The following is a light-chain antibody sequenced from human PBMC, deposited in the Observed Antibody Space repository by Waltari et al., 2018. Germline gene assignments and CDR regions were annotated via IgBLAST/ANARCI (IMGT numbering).Light chain of an antibody. CDR3: AAWDDNLNGWA. CDR2: TDN. Sequence: QSVLTQPPSASGTPGQRVTISCSGSSSNIGFNTVSWYQQVPGAAPRILMYTDNQRPSGVPDRFSGSKSGSSASLAIRGLRPEDEADYYCAAWDDNLNGWAFGGGTKVTVL. J-gene: IGLJ3*02. CDR1: SSNIGFNT. V-gene: IGLV1-44*01.